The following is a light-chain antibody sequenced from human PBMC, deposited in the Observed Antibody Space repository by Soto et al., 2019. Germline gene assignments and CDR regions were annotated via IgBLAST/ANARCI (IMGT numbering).Light chain of an antibody. CDR2: KAS. J-gene: IGKJ1*01. CDR3: QQYNNSPWT. Sequence: DXXXTXXXSTLSASVGDRVTITCRASQSISSWLAWYQQKPGKAPKLLIYKASSLESGVPSRFSGSGSGTEFTLTISSLQPDDFATYYCQQYNNSPWTFGQGTKVEIK. V-gene: IGKV1-5*03. CDR1: QSISSW.